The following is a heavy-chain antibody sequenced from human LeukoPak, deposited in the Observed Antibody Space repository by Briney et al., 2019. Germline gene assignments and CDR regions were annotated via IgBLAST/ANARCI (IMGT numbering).Heavy chain of an antibody. Sequence: PSETLSLACTVSGVSISIYYWSWIRQPPGKGLEWIGYIYNSGSTSYNPSLKSRVTISVDTSRNQFSLKLSSVTAADTAVYYCARAPNPDFLDDWGQGTLVTVSS. CDR2: IYNSGST. CDR3: ARAPNPDFLDD. V-gene: IGHV4-59*01. J-gene: IGHJ4*02. D-gene: IGHD2-21*02. CDR1: GVSISIYY.